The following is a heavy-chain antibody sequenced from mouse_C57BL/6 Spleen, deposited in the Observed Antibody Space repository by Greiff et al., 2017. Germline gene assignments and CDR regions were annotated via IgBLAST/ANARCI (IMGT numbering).Heavy chain of an antibody. Sequence: QVQLQQSGPELVKPGASVKISCKASGYAFSSSWMNWVKQRPGKGLEWIGRIYPGDGDTNYNGKFKGKATLTADKSSSTAYMQRSSLTSEDSAVYFCARRGDDSYAMDYWGQGTSVTVSS. J-gene: IGHJ4*01. CDR1: GYAFSSSW. CDR2: IYPGDGDT. V-gene: IGHV1-82*01. CDR3: ARRGDDSYAMDY.